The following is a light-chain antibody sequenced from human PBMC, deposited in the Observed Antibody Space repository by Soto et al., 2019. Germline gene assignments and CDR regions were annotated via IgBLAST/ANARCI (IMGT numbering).Light chain of an antibody. Sequence: DIVMTQSPDSLAVSLGERATIDCKSSQSVLYTSNSRNYLAWYQQRPGQPPKLLIYWSSTRESGVPDRFSGSGSGTHFTLTISSLQAEDVAVYYCQQYYNTPITFGQGTKLEIK. J-gene: IGKJ2*01. V-gene: IGKV4-1*01. CDR2: WSS. CDR1: QSVLYTSNSRNY. CDR3: QQYYNTPIT.